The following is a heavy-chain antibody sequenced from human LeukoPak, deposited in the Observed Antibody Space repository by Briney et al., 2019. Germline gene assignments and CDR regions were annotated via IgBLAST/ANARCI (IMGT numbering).Heavy chain of an antibody. J-gene: IGHJ6*03. CDR3: ARVELFYYYYYMDV. V-gene: IGHV1-18*01. D-gene: IGHD3-10*01. Sequence: ASVKVSCKASGGTFSSYAISWVRQAPGQGLEWMGWISAYNGNTNYAQKLQGRVTMTTDTSTSTAYMELRSLRSDDTAVYYCARVELFYYYYYMDVWGKGTTVTVSS. CDR1: GGTFSSYA. CDR2: ISAYNGNT.